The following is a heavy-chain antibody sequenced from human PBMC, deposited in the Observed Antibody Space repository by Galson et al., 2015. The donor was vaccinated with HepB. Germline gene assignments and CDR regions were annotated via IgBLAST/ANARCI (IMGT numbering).Heavy chain of an antibody. CDR1: GYTFTSYG. V-gene: IGHV1-18*04. CDR2: ISAYNGNT. D-gene: IGHD1-26*01. CDR3: ERDWELLRPGGYGMDV. J-gene: IGHJ6*02. Sequence: SVKVSCKASGYTFTSYGISWVRQAPGQGLEWMGWISAYNGNTNYAQKLQGRVTMTTDTSTSTAYMELRSLRSDDTAVYYCERDWELLRPGGYGMDVWGQGTTVTVSS.